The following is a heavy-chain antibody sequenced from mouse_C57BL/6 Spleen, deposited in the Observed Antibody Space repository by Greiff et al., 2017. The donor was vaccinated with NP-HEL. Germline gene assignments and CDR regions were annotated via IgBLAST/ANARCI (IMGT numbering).Heavy chain of an antibody. Sequence: QVQLLQPGAELVRPGSSVKLSCKASGYTFTSYWMHWVKQRPIQGLEWIGNIDPSDSETHYNQKFKDKATLTVDKSSSTAYMQLSSLTSEDSAVYYCATYGSSYFYAMDYWGQGTSVTVSS. CDR2: IDPSDSET. CDR1: GYTFTSYW. V-gene: IGHV1-52*01. CDR3: ATYGSSYFYAMDY. J-gene: IGHJ4*01. D-gene: IGHD1-1*01.